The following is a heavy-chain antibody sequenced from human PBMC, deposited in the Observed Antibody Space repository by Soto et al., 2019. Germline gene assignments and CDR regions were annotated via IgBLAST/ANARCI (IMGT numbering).Heavy chain of an antibody. Sequence: QVQLVESGGGVVQPGRSLRLSCAASGFTFSSYGMHWVRQAPGKGLEWVAVMSYDGTNKYYADSVKGRFTISRDNSKNTLYLQMNSLTAEDTAVYYCATDPRGHYGGNGWGQGTLVTVSS. V-gene: IGHV3-30*03. D-gene: IGHD4-17*01. J-gene: IGHJ4*02. CDR3: ATDPRGHYGGNG. CDR1: GFTFSSYG. CDR2: MSYDGTNK.